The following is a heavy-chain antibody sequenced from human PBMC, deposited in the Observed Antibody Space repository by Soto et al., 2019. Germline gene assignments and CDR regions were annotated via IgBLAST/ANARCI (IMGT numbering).Heavy chain of an antibody. D-gene: IGHD2-2*01. CDR3: ARKPADIVVVPAAFADYYYGMDV. CDR2: IIPIFGTA. CDR1: GGTFSSYA. J-gene: IGHJ6*02. Sequence: GASVKVSCKASGGTFSSYAISWVRQAPGQGLEWMGGIIPIFGTANYAQKFQGRVTITADESTSTAYMELSSLRSEDTAVYYCARKPADIVVVPAAFADYYYGMDVWGQGTTVTVSS. V-gene: IGHV1-69*13.